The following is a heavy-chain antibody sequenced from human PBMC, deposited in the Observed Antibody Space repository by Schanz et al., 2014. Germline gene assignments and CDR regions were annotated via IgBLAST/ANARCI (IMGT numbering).Heavy chain of an antibody. J-gene: IGHJ5*02. V-gene: IGHV1-2*06. D-gene: IGHD3-10*01. CDR3: AREGTVIRGLSGWFDP. CDR1: GYTFTAYF. CDR2: INPNTGGT. Sequence: QVLLVQSGAEVKQPGASVKVSCKASGYTFTAYFIHWVRQAPGQGLEWMGRINPNTGGTNFAQKFQGRVTMTRDTSISTVYMELSRLRSDDTAVYYCAREGTVIRGLSGWFDPWGQGIQVTVSP.